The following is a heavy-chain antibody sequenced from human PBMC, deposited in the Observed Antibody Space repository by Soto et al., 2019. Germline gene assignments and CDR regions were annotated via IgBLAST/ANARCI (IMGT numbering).Heavy chain of an antibody. CDR1: GDSVSSGDYY. CDR3: ARASLRYFDWFDY. V-gene: IGHV4-30-4*01. Sequence: QVQLQESGPGLVKPSQTLSLSCSVSGDSVSSGDYYWSWIRQPPGKGLEWIGYIYSSGVTYYNPSLKSRVTMSVDTSKNQFSLRLSSVTAADTAVYYCARASLRYFDWFDYWGQGNLVTVSS. CDR2: IYSSGVT. D-gene: IGHD3-9*01. J-gene: IGHJ4*02.